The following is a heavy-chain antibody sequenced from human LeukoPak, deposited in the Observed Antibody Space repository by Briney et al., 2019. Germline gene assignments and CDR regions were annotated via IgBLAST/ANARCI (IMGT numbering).Heavy chain of an antibody. CDR3: ARGRIADDY. Sequence: GGSLRLSCAASGFTFSSYGMHWVRQAPGKGLEWVAFIRYDGSNKYYADSVKGRLTISRDNSKNTLYLQMNSLRAEDTAVYYCARGRIADDYWAREPWSPSPQ. CDR2: IRYDGSNK. V-gene: IGHV3-30*02. CDR1: GFTFSSYG. D-gene: IGHD6-13*01. J-gene: IGHJ4*02.